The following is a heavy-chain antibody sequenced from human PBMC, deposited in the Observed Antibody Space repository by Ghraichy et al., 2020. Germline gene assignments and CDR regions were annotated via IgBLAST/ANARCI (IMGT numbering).Heavy chain of an antibody. V-gene: IGHV3-23*01. CDR1: GFTFSSYA. J-gene: IGHJ4*02. D-gene: IGHD4-17*01. Sequence: LSLTCAASGFTFSSYAMSWVRQAPGKGLEWVSAISGSGGSTYYADSVKGRFTISRDNSKNTLYLQMNSLRAEDTAVYYCAKEEYGDLTCFDYWGQGTLVTVSS. CDR2: ISGSGGST. CDR3: AKEEYGDLTCFDY.